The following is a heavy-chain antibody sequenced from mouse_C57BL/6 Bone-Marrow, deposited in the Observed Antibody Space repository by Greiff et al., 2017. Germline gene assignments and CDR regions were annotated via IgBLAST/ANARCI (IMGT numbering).Heavy chain of an antibody. CDR1: GYTFTSYW. V-gene: IGHV1-55*01. D-gene: IGHD6-1*01. Sequence: QVQLKQPGAELVKPGASVKMSCKASGYTFTSYWITWVKQRPGQGLEWIGDIYPGSGSTNYNEKFKSKATLTVDTSSSTAYMQLSSLTSEDSAVYYCARRQLKQAWFAYWGQGTLVTVSA. CDR2: IYPGSGST. J-gene: IGHJ3*01. CDR3: ARRQLKQAWFAY.